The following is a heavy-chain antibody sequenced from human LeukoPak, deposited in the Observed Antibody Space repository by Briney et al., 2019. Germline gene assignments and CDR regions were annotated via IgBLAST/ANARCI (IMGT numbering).Heavy chain of an antibody. J-gene: IGHJ6*03. Sequence: ATVKVSCKASGYTFTGYYMHWGRQAPGQGLEWMGWINPNSGGTNYAQKFQGRVTMTRDTSISTAYMELSRLRSDDTAVYYCAREPLDPSYYMDVWGKGTTVTVSS. CDR3: AREPLDPSYYMDV. CDR1: GYTFTGYY. V-gene: IGHV1-2*02. CDR2: INPNSGGT.